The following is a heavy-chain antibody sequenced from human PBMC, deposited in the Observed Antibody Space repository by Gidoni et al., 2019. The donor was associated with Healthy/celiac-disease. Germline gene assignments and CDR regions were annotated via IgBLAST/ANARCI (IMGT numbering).Heavy chain of an antibody. CDR2: IIPIFGTA. D-gene: IGHD6-6*01. Sequence: QVQLVQSGAEVKKPGSSVKFSCKSSGGTFSSYAIRWARQAAGQGLEWLGGIIPIFGTANYAQKFQGRVTITADKSTSTAYMELSSLRSEDTAVYYCARGSSSSSVDYWGQGTLVTVSS. CDR1: GGTFSSYA. V-gene: IGHV1-69*06. CDR3: ARGSSSSSVDY. J-gene: IGHJ4*02.